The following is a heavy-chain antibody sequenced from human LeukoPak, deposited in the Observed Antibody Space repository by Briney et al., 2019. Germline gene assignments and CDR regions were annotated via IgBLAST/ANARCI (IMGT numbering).Heavy chain of an antibody. J-gene: IGHJ4*02. V-gene: IGHV2-5*02. Sequence: SGPTLVKPTQTLTLTCTFSGFSLSTRGVGVGWIRQPPGKALEWLALIYWDDDKRYSPSLKSRLTITKDTSKNQVVLTMTNMDPVDTATYYCAHWDAMIVKNYLDYWGQGTLVTVSS. CDR3: AHWDAMIVKNYLDY. CDR1: GFSLSTRGVG. D-gene: IGHD3-22*01. CDR2: IYWDDDK.